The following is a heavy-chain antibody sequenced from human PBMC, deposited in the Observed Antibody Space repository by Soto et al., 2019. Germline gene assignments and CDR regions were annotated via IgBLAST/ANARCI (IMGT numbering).Heavy chain of an antibody. J-gene: IGHJ4*02. D-gene: IGHD5-18*01. CDR2: VYHSGYT. CDR3: ARGGRYSYGLYSFDY. CDR1: GYSISSGFH. Sequence: PSPNLSLTCAASGYSISSGFHRGWIRQPRGKGLEWIGSVYHSGYTYNNPSLRSRVAISVDTSKNQFSLKLSSVTAADTAVYYCARGGRYSYGLYSFDYWRQGSLV. V-gene: IGHV4-38-2*01.